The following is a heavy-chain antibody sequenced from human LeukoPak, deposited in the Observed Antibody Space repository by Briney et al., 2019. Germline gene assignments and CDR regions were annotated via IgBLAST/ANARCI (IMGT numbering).Heavy chain of an antibody. CDR3: TKDLPDYGDYIEGY. V-gene: IGHV3-23*01. CDR1: GFTFSASA. Sequence: GGSLRLSCVASGFTFSASAMSWVRQAPGKGLEWVSGINHSGDSTYYADSVKGRFTFSRDNSKNMVYLQMNSLRAEDTAMYYCTKDLPDYGDYIEGYWGQGTLVTVAS. J-gene: IGHJ4*02. CDR2: INHSGDST. D-gene: IGHD4-17*01.